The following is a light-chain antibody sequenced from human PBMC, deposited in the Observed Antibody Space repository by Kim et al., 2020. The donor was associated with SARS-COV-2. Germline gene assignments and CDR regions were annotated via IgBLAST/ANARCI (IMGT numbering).Light chain of an antibody. CDR2: SES. Sequence: LSVWPRKRVTRSGRAGRWLSSNLAWYQKRPGHAPRLIIYSESTRANGIQARFNGGGSGTEFNLTMSGLQSEDFAFYYCQQFDNWASFGQETELEI. J-gene: IGKJ2*03. CDR3: QQFDNWAS. V-gene: IGKV3-15*01. CDR1: RWLSSN.